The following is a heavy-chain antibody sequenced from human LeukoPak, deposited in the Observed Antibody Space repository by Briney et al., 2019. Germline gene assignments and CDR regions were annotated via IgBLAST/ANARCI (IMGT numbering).Heavy chain of an antibody. CDR1: GFTVSSNY. V-gene: IGHV3-53*01. Sequence: GSLRLSCAASGFTVSSNYMSWVRQAPGKGLEWVSVIYSGGSTYYADSVKGRFTISRDNSKNTLYLQMNSLRAEDTAVYYCARTRSYRFGELLWGQGTLVTVSS. J-gene: IGHJ4*02. D-gene: IGHD3-10*01. CDR2: IYSGGST. CDR3: ARTRSYRFGELL.